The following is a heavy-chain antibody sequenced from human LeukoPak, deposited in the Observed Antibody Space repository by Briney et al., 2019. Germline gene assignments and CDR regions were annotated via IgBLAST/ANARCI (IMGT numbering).Heavy chain of an antibody. CDR3: ARDYDFWSGYYLKGGQFIFDY. CDR1: GFTFSSYS. Sequence: PGGSLRLSCAASGFTFSSYSMNWVRQAPGKGLEWVSSISSSSSYIYYADSVKGRFTISRDNAKNSLCLQMNSLRAEDTAVYYCARDYDFWSGYYLKGGQFIFDYWGQGTLVTVSS. J-gene: IGHJ4*02. D-gene: IGHD3-3*01. V-gene: IGHV3-21*01. CDR2: ISSSSSYI.